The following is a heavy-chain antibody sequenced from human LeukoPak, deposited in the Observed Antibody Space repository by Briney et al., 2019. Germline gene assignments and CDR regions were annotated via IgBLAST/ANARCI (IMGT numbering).Heavy chain of an antibody. CDR2: FDPEDGET. CDR1: RYTLTELS. CDR3: ATVPNTVTTGWADP. J-gene: IGHJ5*02. V-gene: IGHV1-24*01. Sequence: GASVKVSCKVSRYTLTELSMHWVRQAPGKGLEWMGGFDPEDGETIYAQKFQGRVTMTEDTSTDTAYMELSSLRSEDTAVYYCATVPNTVTTGWADPWGQGTLVTVSS. D-gene: IGHD4-17*01.